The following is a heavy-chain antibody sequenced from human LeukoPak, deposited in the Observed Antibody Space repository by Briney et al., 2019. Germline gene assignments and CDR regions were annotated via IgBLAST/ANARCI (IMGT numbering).Heavy chain of an antibody. J-gene: IGHJ4*02. CDR2: ISGSGRST. D-gene: IGHD3-22*01. CDR3: ANSGYGWPFIEHFGY. CDR1: GFTFSSYA. Sequence: PGGSLRLSCAASGFTFSSYAMSWVRQAPGKGLEWVSAISGSGRSTYYADSVKGRFTISRDNSKNTLYLQMSSLRAEDTAVYYCANSGYGWPFIEHFGYWGQGTLVTVSS. V-gene: IGHV3-23*01.